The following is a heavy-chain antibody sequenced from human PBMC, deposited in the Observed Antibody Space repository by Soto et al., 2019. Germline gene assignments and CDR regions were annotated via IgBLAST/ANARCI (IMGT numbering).Heavy chain of an antibody. V-gene: IGHV1-8*01. Sequence: QVQLVQSGAEVKKPGASVKVSCKASGYTFTSYDINWVRQATGQGLEWMGWMNPNSGNTGYGQKFQGRVTMTRDTSISTAYMELSSLRSEDTAVYDCARNRGAYWYFDLWGRGTLVTVSS. CDR2: MNPNSGNT. CDR1: GYTFTSYD. D-gene: IGHD3-10*01. CDR3: ARNRGAYWYFDL. J-gene: IGHJ2*01.